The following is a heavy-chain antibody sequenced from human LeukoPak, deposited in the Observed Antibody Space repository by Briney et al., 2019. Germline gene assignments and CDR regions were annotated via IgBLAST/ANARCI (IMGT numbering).Heavy chain of an antibody. J-gene: IGHJ4*02. V-gene: IGHV3-33*01. D-gene: IGHD6-13*01. CDR3: ARDIVAAGGRYFDH. CDR1: GFTFSDYG. CDR2: IWYDGSNK. Sequence: PGGSLRLSCAASGFTFSDYGMHWVRQTPGRGLEWVAAIWYDGSNKYYADSVEGRFTISRDNSENTLYLQMNSLRSEDMALYYCARDIVAAGGRYFDHWGQGTLVTVSS.